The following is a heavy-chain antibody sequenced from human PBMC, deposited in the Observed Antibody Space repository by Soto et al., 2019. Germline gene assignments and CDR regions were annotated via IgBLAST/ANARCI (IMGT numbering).Heavy chain of an antibody. Sequence: GGSLRLSCAASGFTFSDYYMSWIRQAPGKGLEWVSYIWYDGSNKYYADSVKGRFTISRDNAKNTLYLQMNSLRAEDTAVYYCARDIFTGSSSWYRYYYYYYGMDVWGQGTTVTVSS. J-gene: IGHJ6*02. V-gene: IGHV3-33*08. CDR1: GFTFSDYY. CDR3: ARDIFTGSSSWYRYYYYYYGMDV. CDR2: IWYDGSNK. D-gene: IGHD6-13*01.